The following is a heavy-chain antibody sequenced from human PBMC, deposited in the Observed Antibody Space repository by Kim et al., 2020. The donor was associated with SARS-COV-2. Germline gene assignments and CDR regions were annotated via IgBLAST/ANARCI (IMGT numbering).Heavy chain of an antibody. D-gene: IGHD6-19*01. Sequence: GGSLRLSCAASGFTFSSYSMNWVRQAPGKGLEWVSSISSSSSYIYYADSVKGRFTISRDNAKNSLYLQMNSLRAEDTAVYYCARAGRTAVAGTSSAFDIWGQGTMVTVSS. J-gene: IGHJ3*02. CDR1: GFTFSSYS. CDR3: ARAGRTAVAGTSSAFDI. V-gene: IGHV3-21*01. CDR2: ISSSSSYI.